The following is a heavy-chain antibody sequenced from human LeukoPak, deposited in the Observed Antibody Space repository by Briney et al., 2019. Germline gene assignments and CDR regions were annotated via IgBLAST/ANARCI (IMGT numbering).Heavy chain of an antibody. Sequence: GASVKVSCKASGYTFTGYYMHWVRQAPGQGLEWMGWINPNSGGTNYAQKFQGRVTMTRDTSISTAYMELSRLRSDDTAVYYCARGWAYYYDSSGHYYFDYWGQGTLVPVYS. J-gene: IGHJ4*02. CDR2: INPNSGGT. CDR1: GYTFTGYY. CDR3: ARGWAYYYDSSGHYYFDY. V-gene: IGHV1-2*02. D-gene: IGHD3-22*01.